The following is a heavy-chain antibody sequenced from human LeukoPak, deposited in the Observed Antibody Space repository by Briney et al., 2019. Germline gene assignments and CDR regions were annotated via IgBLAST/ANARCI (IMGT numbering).Heavy chain of an antibody. CDR3: VKDLVGYCSGGSCVLDY. J-gene: IGHJ4*02. D-gene: IGHD2-15*01. V-gene: IGHV3-64D*09. CDR2: ISSNGGST. CDR1: GYTFSTYA. Sequence: GGSLRLSCSASGYTFSTYAMHWVRQTPGKGLECVSAISSNGGSTYYADSVKGRFTISRDNSKNTLYLQMSSLRAEDTAVYYCVKDLVGYCSGGSCVLDYWGQGTLVTVSS.